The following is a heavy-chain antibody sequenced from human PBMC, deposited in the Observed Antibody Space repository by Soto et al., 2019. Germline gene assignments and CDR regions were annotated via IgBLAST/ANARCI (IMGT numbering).Heavy chain of an antibody. D-gene: IGHD3-10*01. CDR3: ARDRSLLSRYGMDV. V-gene: IGHV4-30-4*01. CDR2: IYYSGST. Sequence: TLSLTCTVSGGSISSGDYYWSWIRQPPGKGLEWIGYIYYSGSTYYNPSLKSRVTISVDTSKNQFSLKLSSVTAADTAVYYCARDRSLLSRYGMDVWGQGTTVTVSS. CDR1: GGSISSGDYY. J-gene: IGHJ6*02.